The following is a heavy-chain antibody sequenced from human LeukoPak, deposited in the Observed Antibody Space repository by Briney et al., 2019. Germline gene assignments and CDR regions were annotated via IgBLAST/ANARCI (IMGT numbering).Heavy chain of an antibody. V-gene: IGHV4-59*01. CDR1: GGSISSYY. Sequence: PSETLSLTCTVSGGSISSYYWSWIRQPPGKGLEWIGYIYYSGSTNYNPSLKSRVTISVDTSKNQFSLKLSSVTAADTAVYYCARDSGYDSKLFDYWGQGTLVTVSS. CDR3: ARDSGYDSKLFDY. J-gene: IGHJ4*02. CDR2: IYYSGST. D-gene: IGHD5-12*01.